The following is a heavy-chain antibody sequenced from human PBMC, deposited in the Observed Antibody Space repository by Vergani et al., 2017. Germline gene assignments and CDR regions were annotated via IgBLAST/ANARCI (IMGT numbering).Heavy chain of an antibody. V-gene: IGHV3-30*02. CDR3: AKSDGKNAMDV. J-gene: IGHJ6*02. D-gene: IGHD2-21*02. CDR2: MRFDGRKK. CDR1: GFTFSSYG. Sequence: QVQLVESGGGLVKPGGSLRLSCAASGFTFSSYGVHWVRQAPGKGLEWVAFMRFDGRKKNYADSVKGRFTISRDNSENTLFVQMNSLGPEDTAVYYCAKSDGKNAMDVWGQGTTVTVSS.